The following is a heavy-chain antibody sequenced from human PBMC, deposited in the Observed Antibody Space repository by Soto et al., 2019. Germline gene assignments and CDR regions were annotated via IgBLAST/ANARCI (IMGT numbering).Heavy chain of an antibody. Sequence: GGSLRLSCAASGFTFSSYSMNWVRQAPGKGLEWVSSISSSSSYIYYADSVKGRFTISRDNAKNSLYLQMTSLRAEDTAVYYCARDLLDSSGSQGDYWGQGTLVTVSS. CDR1: GFTFSSYS. CDR2: ISSSSSYI. J-gene: IGHJ4*02. CDR3: ARDLLDSSGSQGDY. D-gene: IGHD3-22*01. V-gene: IGHV3-21*01.